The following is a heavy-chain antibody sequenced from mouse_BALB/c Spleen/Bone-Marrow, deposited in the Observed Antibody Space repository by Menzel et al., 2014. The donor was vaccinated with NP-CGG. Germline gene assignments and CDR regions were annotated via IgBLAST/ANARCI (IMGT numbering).Heavy chain of an antibody. CDR1: GFDIXDTY. Sequence: VQLQQSGAELVKPGASVKLSCTASGFDIXDTYMHWVKQRLEQGLEWIGRIDPANGNTKYDPKFQGKATITADTSSNTAYLQLSSLTSEDTAVYYCASYRYAWYFDVWGAGTTVTVSS. CDR3: ASYRYAWYFDV. CDR2: IDPANGNT. D-gene: IGHD2-14*01. J-gene: IGHJ1*01. V-gene: IGHV14-3*02.